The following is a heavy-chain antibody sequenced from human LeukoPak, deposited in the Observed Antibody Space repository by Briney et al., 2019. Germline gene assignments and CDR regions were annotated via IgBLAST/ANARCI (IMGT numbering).Heavy chain of an antibody. CDR2: ISAYNGNT. J-gene: IGHJ6*03. D-gene: IGHD6-13*01. CDR3: ARDLRSGSSSWSRGYYYYMDV. CDR1: GYTFTSYG. V-gene: IGHV1-18*01. Sequence: GASVKVSCKASGYTFTSYGISWVRQAPGQGLEWMGWISAYNGNTNYAQKLQGRVTMTTDTSTSTAYMELRSLRSEDTAVYYCARDLRSGSSSWSRGYYYYMDVWGKGTTVTASS.